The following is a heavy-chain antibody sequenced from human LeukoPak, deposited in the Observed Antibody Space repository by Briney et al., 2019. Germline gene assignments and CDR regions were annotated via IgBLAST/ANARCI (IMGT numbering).Heavy chain of an antibody. V-gene: IGHV3-74*01. CDR2: INGDGSIT. CDR1: GFTFSSYW. D-gene: IGHD3-10*01. J-gene: IGHJ4*02. Sequence: PGGSLRLSCVASGFTFSSYWMHWVRQAPGKGLVWVSRINGDGSITSYADSVKGRFTISTHNAKNTLYLQMNSLRAEDTAVYHCASSNRGAFIDYWGQGTLVTVSS. CDR3: ASSNRGAFIDY.